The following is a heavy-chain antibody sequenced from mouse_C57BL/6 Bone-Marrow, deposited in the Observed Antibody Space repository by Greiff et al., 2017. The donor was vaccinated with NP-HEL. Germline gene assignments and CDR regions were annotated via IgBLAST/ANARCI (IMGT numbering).Heavy chain of an antibody. CDR1: GYTFTSYW. D-gene: IGHD1-1*01. Sequence: VQLQQSGTVLARPGASVKLSCKTSGYTFTSYWMHWVKQRPGQGLEWIGAVYPGNSDTSYNQKFKGKAKLTAVTSTSTAYMELSSLTNEDSAVYSCTIITTVVDNFDYWGQGTTLTVSS. CDR3: TIITTVVDNFDY. J-gene: IGHJ2*01. V-gene: IGHV1-5*01. CDR2: VYPGNSDT.